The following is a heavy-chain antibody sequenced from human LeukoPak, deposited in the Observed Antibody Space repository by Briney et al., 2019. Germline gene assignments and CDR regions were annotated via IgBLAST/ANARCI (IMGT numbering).Heavy chain of an antibody. V-gene: IGHV3-30*18. D-gene: IGHD3-3*01. Sequence: PGRSLRLSCAASGFTFSSYGMHWVRQAPGKGLEWVAVIAYDGSNKYYADSVKGRFTISRDNSKNTLYLQMNSLRAEDTAVYYCAKDAALTIFGAYYCYGMDVWGQGTTVTVSS. CDR1: GFTFSSYG. CDR2: IAYDGSNK. CDR3: AKDAALTIFGAYYCYGMDV. J-gene: IGHJ6*02.